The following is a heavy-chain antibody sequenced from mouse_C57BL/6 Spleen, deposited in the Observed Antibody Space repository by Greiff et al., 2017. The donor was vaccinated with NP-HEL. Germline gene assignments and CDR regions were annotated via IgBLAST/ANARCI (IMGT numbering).Heavy chain of an antibody. CDR2: IYPRSGNT. J-gene: IGHJ4*01. Sequence: QVQLQQSGAELARPGASVKLSCKASGYTFTSYGISWVKQRTGQGLEWIGEIYPRSGNTYYNEKFKGKATLTADKSSSTAYMELRSLTSEDSAVYFCARLLLREGYAMDYWGQGTSVTVSS. CDR3: ARLLLREGYAMDY. CDR1: GYTFTSYG. D-gene: IGHD1-1*01. V-gene: IGHV1-81*01.